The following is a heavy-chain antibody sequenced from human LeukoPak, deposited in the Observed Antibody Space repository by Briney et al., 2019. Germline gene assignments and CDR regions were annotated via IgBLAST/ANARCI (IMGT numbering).Heavy chain of an antibody. CDR3: ARDGLRSDCGGDCYWD. D-gene: IGHD2-21*02. V-gene: IGHV3-53*01. Sequence: GRSLRLSCAASGFTFDDYAMHWVRQAPGKGLEWVSVIYSGGSTYYADSVKGRFTISRDNSKNTLYLQMNSLRAEDTAVYYCARDGLRSDCGGDCYWDWGQGTLVTVSS. J-gene: IGHJ4*02. CDR2: IYSGGST. CDR1: GFTFDDYA.